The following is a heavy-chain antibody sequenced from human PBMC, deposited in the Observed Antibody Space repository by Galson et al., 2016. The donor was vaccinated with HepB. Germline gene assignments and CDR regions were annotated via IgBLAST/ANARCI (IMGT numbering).Heavy chain of an antibody. V-gene: IGHV3-30*18. CDR3: AKTYYDFWSSYGENYFDY. CDR1: GFTFSSYG. Sequence: SLRLSCAASGFTFSSYGMHWVRQAPGKGLEWVAVISYDGSIKYYAGSVKGRFTISKDNSKNTLYLQMNSLSAEDTAVYYCAKTYYDFWSSYGENYFDYWGQGTLVTVSS. CDR2: ISYDGSIK. D-gene: IGHD3-3*01. J-gene: IGHJ4*02.